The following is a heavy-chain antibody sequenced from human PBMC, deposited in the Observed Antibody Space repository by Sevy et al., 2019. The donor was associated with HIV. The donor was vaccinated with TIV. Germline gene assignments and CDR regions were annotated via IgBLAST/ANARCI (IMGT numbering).Heavy chain of an antibody. V-gene: IGHV3-15*01. CDR3: ATGASSYLDRTDYYDGMDV. D-gene: IGHD6-13*01. CDR1: GFTFSNAW. J-gene: IGHJ6*02. CDR2: IKNQDESGST. Sequence: GESLKIPCSASGFTFSNAWMNWVRPAPGKGLEWVGRIKNQDESGSTDYAAPVKGRFTISREDSKNTLYVQMSSLKSEDTAVHYCATGASSYLDRTDYYDGMDVWGQGTTVTVSS.